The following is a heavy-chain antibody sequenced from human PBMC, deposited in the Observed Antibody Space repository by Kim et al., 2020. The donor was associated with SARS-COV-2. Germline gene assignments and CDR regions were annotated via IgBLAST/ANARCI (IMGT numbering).Heavy chain of an antibody. CDR3: ARERKGSRGPTYGMDV. J-gene: IGHJ6*02. V-gene: IGHV4-39*07. Sequence: SLKSRVTISVDTSKNQFSLKLSSVTAADTAVYYCARERKGSRGPTYGMDVWGQGTTVTVSS.